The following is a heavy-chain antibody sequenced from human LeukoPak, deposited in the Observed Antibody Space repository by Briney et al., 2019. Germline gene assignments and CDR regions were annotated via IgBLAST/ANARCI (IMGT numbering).Heavy chain of an antibody. CDR1: GGSISSYY. V-gene: IGHV4-59*01. D-gene: IGHD3-10*01. Sequence: PSETLSLTCSVSGGSISSYYWIWLRPPPGKGLEWIGYLYSSGSTNYNLALKSRVTISVDASKIQFSLKLRSATAADTAVYYCARDRHGSGSAHSFDPWGQGTLVTVSS. CDR2: LYSSGST. CDR3: ARDRHGSGSAHSFDP. J-gene: IGHJ5*02.